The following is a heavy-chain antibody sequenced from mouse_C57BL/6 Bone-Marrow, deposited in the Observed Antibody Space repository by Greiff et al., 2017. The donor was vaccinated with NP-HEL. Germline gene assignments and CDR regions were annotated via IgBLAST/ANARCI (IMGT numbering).Heavy chain of an antibody. J-gene: IGHJ3*01. CDR2: IYPGDGDT. CDR1: GYAFSSSW. CDR3: AYYGRFAY. V-gene: IGHV1-82*01. Sequence: ESGPELVKPGSSVKISCKASGYAFSSSWMNWVKQRPGKGLEWIGRIYPGDGDTNYNGKFKGKATLTADKSSSTAYMQLSSLTSEDSAVYFCAYYGRFAYWGQGTLVTVSA. D-gene: IGHD1-1*01.